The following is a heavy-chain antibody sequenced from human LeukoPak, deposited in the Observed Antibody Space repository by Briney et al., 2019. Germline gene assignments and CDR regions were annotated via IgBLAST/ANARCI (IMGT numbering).Heavy chain of an antibody. CDR3: ARGANNQFYRYSYDSSYYYYYMDV. CDR2: INPNSGGT. Sequence: GASVKVSCKASGYTFTSYAMNWVRQAPGQGLEWMGWINPNSGGTNYAQKFQGRVTMTRDTSISTAYMELSRLRSDDTAVYYCARGANNQFYRYSYDSSYYYYYMDVWGKGTTVTISS. CDR1: GYTFTSYA. V-gene: IGHV1-2*02. D-gene: IGHD5-18*01. J-gene: IGHJ6*03.